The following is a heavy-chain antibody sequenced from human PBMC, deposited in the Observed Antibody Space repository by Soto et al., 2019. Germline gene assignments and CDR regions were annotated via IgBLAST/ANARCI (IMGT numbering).Heavy chain of an antibody. V-gene: IGHV5-51*01. CDR3: ARSPRSSPYFDY. CDR1: GYTFSNFW. CDR2: IYPGDHET. Sequence: GESLKISCQCSGYTFSNFWISCVRQLPGKGLEWMRIIYPGDHETRYSPSFHGKVTISADKSINTAYLQWNSLEASDTAFYFCARSPRSSPYFDYWGQGALVTVSA. J-gene: IGHJ4*02. D-gene: IGHD6-13*01.